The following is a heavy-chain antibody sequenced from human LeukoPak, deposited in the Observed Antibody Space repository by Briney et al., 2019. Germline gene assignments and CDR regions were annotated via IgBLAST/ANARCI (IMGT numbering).Heavy chain of an antibody. CDR1: GGSISTYY. D-gene: IGHD1-26*01. CDR3: ARGLLGATGYFQH. V-gene: IGHV4-4*07. CDR2: IYTGGST. J-gene: IGHJ1*01. Sequence: SATLSLTCTVSGGSISTYYWSWIRQPAGKGLEWIGRIYTGGSTNYNPSLKSRVTMSVDTSQNQFSLKVRSVTAADTAVYYCARGLLGATGYFQHWGQGTLVTVSS.